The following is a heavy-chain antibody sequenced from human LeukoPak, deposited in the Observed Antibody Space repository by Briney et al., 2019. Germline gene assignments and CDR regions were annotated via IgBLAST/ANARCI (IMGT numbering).Heavy chain of an antibody. V-gene: IGHV4-4*02. CDR2: IYHSGST. D-gene: IGHD3-22*01. J-gene: IGHJ4*02. CDR1: GGSISSSNW. CDR3: ARENIYGDSSGYYFDY. Sequence: PSETLSLTCAVSGGSISSSNWWTWVRQPPGKGLEWIGEIYHSGSTNYNPSLKSRVTISVDKSKNQFSLKLSSVTAADTAVYYCARENIYGDSSGYYFDYWGRGTLVTVSS.